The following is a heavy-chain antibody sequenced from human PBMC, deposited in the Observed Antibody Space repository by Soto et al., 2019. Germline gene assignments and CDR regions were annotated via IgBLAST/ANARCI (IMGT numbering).Heavy chain of an antibody. D-gene: IGHD4-17*01. J-gene: IGHJ6*02. V-gene: IGHV3-74*01. CDR1: GFTFSSYW. Sequence: GGSLRLSCAASGFTFSSYWMHWVRQAPGKGLVWVSRINSDGSSTSYADSVKGRFTISRDNTKNTLYLQMNSLRAEDTAVYYGASPATYGTYGDSDYYYGMDVWGQGTPVTVSS. CDR2: INSDGSST. CDR3: ASPATYGTYGDSDYYYGMDV.